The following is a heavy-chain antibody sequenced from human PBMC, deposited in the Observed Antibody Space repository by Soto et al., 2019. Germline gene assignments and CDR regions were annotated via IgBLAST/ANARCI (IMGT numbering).Heavy chain of an antibody. CDR3: ARESSSSGHDY. CDR2: ISAYNGNT. J-gene: IGHJ4*02. D-gene: IGHD6-13*01. CDR1: GYTFTSYG. V-gene: IGHV1-18*01. Sequence: QVQLVQSGAEVKKPGASVKVSCKASGYTFTSYGISWVRQAPGQGLEWMGWISAYNGNTNYAQKLQGRVTMTTDTXXXXAXXXLXXLRSDDTAVYYCARESSSSGHDYWGQGTLVTVSS.